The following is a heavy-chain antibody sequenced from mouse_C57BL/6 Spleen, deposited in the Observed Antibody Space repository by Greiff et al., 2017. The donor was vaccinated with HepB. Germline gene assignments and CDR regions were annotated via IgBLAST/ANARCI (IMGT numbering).Heavy chain of an antibody. CDR3: AREGGRDWYFDV. D-gene: IGHD3-3*01. V-gene: IGHV5-17*01. Sequence: EVQLVESGGGLVKPGGSLKLSCAASGFTFSDYGMHWVRQAPEKGLEWVAYISSGSSTIYYADTVKGRFTISRDNAKNTLFLQMTSLRYEDTAMYYCAREGGRDWYFDVWGTGTTVTVSS. CDR1: GFTFSDYG. J-gene: IGHJ1*03. CDR2: ISSGSSTI.